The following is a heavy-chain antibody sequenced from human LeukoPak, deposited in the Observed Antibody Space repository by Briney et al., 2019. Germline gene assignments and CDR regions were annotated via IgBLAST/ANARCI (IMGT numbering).Heavy chain of an antibody. V-gene: IGHV1-18*01. CDR3: ARDHGGYCSSTSCYIWCDP. CDR1: GYTFTSYG. CDR2: ISAYNGNT. J-gene: IGHJ5*02. D-gene: IGHD2-2*02. Sequence: EASVKVSCKASGYTFTSYGISWVRQAPGQGLEWMGWISAYNGNTNYAQKLQGRVTMTTDTSTSTAYMELRSLRSDDTAVYYCARDHGGYCSSTSCYIWCDPWGQGTLVTVSS.